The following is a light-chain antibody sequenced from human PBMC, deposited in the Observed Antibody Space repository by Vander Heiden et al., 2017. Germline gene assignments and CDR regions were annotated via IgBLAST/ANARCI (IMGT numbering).Light chain of an antibody. CDR1: QSISSY. CDR3: QQCESTPQT. Sequence: DIQMTQSPSSLSASVGDRVTITCRASQSISSYLNWYQQKPGKAPKLLIYTASSLQSGVPSRFSGSGSGTDFTLTISRLQPADFATYYCQQCESTPQTFGQGTKMEIK. CDR2: TAS. J-gene: IGKJ2*01. V-gene: IGKV1-39*01.